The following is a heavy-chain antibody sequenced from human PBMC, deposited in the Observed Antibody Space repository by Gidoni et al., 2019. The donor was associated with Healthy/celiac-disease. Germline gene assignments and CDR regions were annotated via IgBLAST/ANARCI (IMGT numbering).Heavy chain of an antibody. Sequence: QLQLQESGPGLVKPSETLSLTCTVSGGSIISSSYYWGWIRPPPGKGLEWIGGIYYSGSTSYNPSIKSRVTISVDTSKNQFSLKLSSVTAADTAVYYCAIPISSWYYFDYWGQGTLVTVSS. V-gene: IGHV4-39*01. CDR3: AIPISSWYYFDY. J-gene: IGHJ4*02. CDR1: GGSIISSSYY. D-gene: IGHD6-13*01. CDR2: IYYSGST.